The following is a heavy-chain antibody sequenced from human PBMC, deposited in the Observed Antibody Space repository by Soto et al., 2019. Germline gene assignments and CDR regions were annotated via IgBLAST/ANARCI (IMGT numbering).Heavy chain of an antibody. D-gene: IGHD5-12*01. CDR1: GYTFTGYY. Sequence: ASVKVSCKPSGYTFTGYYIHWVRQAPGQRLEWMGWINPNSGGTHYAQKFQDRVTMTRDTSISRAYMELSRLRSDDTAMYYCARNIVLTIDPRPFDPWGQGTMVTVSS. CDR2: INPNSGGT. J-gene: IGHJ5*02. CDR3: ARNIVLTIDPRPFDP. V-gene: IGHV1-2*02.